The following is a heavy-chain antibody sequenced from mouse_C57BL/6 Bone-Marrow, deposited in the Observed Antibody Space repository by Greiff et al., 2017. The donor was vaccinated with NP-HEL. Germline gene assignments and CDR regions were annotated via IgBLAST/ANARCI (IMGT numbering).Heavy chain of an antibody. D-gene: IGHD2-5*01. CDR1: GFSLTSYA. CDR3: ARNFYYSNYVLYAMDY. Sequence: QVQLQQSGPGLVAPSQSLSITCTVSGFSLTSYAISWVRQPPGKGLEWLGVIWTGGGTNYNSALKSRLSICKDNSKSQVFLKMNSLQTDDTARYYCARNFYYSNYVLYAMDYWGQGTSVTVSS. CDR2: IWTGGGT. J-gene: IGHJ4*01. V-gene: IGHV2-9-1*01.